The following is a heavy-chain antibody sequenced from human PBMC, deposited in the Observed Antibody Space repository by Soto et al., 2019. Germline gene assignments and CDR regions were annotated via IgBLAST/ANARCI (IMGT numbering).Heavy chain of an antibody. V-gene: IGHV3-30-3*01. CDR3: ARGGAWTPEGLGY. D-gene: IGHD2-15*01. CDR1: GFTFSSFA. CDR2: ISSDVVNY. Sequence: QVQLVESGGGVVQPGRSLRLSCAASGFTFSSFAMHWVRQAPGKGLEWLAVISSDVVNYYYAESVKGRFTISRDNPKNTLNLQRNSLEKEATLFYSGARGGAWTPEGLGYWGQGTLVTVSS. J-gene: IGHJ4*02.